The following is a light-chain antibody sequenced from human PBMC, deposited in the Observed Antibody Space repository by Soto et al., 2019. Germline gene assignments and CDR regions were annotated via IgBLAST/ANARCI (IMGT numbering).Light chain of an antibody. V-gene: IGKV1-5*01. J-gene: IGKJ1*01. CDR1: QTVNAW. Sequence: DIQMTQSPSTLSASLGDRVTITCRASQTVNAWLAWYQHKPGKSPEPLIYDASTLESGVPARFSGSRSGTEFNLTISSLQPDDIGTYYSQQYNTHSGTFGQGTKVEIK. CDR3: QQYNTHSGT. CDR2: DAS.